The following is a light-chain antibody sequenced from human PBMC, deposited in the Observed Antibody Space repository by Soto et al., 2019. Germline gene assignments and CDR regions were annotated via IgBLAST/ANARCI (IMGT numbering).Light chain of an antibody. J-gene: IGKJ1*01. CDR2: GAS. CDR1: QSVSGSS. V-gene: IGKV3-20*01. CDR3: QEYSSLPPWT. Sequence: EIVLTQSPGTLSLSPGERATLSCRASQSVSGSSLAWYQQKPGQAPRLVLYGASSRATGIPERFSGSESGTDFTLTISRLEPEDFAVYYCQEYSSLPPWTFGQGTKVDIK.